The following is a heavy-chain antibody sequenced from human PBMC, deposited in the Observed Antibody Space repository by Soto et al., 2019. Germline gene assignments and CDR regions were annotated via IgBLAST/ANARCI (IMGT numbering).Heavy chain of an antibody. CDR3: AKVAVAGISTSYKCVGVAV. D-gene: IGHD6-19*01. Sequence: QVQLLQSGAEVKKPGSSVRVSCEASGGTFRTYAISWVRQAPGQGLEWMGEIIPIFGTVNYAQKFQGRVTITADQSTTTGYMDLVSLRDDDTAGYYCAKVAVAGISTSYKCVGVAVGGEGATVTFSS. J-gene: IGHJ6*01. CDR2: IIPIFGTV. V-gene: IGHV1-69*12. CDR1: GGTFRTYA.